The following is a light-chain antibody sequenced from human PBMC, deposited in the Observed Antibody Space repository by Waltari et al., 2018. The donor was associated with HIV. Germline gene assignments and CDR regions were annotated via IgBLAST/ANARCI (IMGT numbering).Light chain of an antibody. V-gene: IGLV3-25*03. CDR1: ALSTQY. CDR3: QSTDSTASSYV. J-gene: IGLJ1*01. CDR2: KDH. Sequence: SYELTQPPSVSVSPGQTARIPCSGDALSTQYVYWYQQRPGQAPVLVIYKDHKRTSGIPERFSGSRSGTTVTLIINGVQAEDEADDFCQSTDSTASSYVFGSGTEVFVL.